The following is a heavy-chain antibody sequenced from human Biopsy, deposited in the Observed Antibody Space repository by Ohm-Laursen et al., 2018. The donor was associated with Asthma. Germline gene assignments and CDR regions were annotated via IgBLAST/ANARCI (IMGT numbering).Heavy chain of an antibody. V-gene: IGHV4-30-2*01. CDR2: IYHSGST. CDR3: ARVKDGYNFDY. D-gene: IGHD5-24*01. CDR1: RGSISSGGFF. Sequence: TLSLTCAVSRGSISSGGFFWSWIRQPPGKGLVLIGYIYHSGSTYSNPSLKSRITISVDRSKNQFSLKLSSVTAADTAVYYCARVKDGYNFDYWGQGTLVTVSS. J-gene: IGHJ4*01.